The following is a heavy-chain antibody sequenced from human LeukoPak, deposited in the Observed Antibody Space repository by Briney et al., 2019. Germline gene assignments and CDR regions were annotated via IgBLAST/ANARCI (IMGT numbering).Heavy chain of an antibody. CDR2: IWYDGSNK. CDR1: GFTFSSYG. V-gene: IGHV3-33*06. D-gene: IGHD6-19*01. Sequence: GGSLRLSCAASGFTFSSYGMHWVRQAPGKGLVWVAVIWYDGSNKYYADSVKGRFTISRDNSKNTLYLQMNSLRAEDTAVYYCAKGGIAVAEYYFDYWGQGTLVTVSS. J-gene: IGHJ4*02. CDR3: AKGGIAVAEYYFDY.